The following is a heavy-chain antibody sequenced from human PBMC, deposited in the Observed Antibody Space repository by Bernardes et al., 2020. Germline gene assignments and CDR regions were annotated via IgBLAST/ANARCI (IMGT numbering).Heavy chain of an antibody. CDR3: ASGLY. CDR1: GFTFSTYL. V-gene: IGHV3-74*01. CDR2: INTNGSTT. J-gene: IGHJ4*02. Sequence: GGSLRLSCAASGFTFSTYLMHWVRQAPGKGLLWVSRINTNGSTTAYADSVKGRFTISRDNDNNTLFLQMNSLRAEDTGVYYCASGLYWGQGTLVTVSS.